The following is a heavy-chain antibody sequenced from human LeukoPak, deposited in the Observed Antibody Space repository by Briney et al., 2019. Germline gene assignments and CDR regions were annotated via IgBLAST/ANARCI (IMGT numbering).Heavy chain of an antibody. Sequence: ASVKVSCKASGGTFSSYAISWVRQAPGQGLEWMGRIIPIFGIANYAQKFQGRVTITADKSTSTAYMELSSLRSEDTAVYYCARESRYYDSSGYIDYWGQGTLVTVSS. D-gene: IGHD3-22*01. J-gene: IGHJ4*02. CDR3: ARESRYYDSSGYIDY. V-gene: IGHV1-69*04. CDR2: IIPIFGIA. CDR1: GGTFSSYA.